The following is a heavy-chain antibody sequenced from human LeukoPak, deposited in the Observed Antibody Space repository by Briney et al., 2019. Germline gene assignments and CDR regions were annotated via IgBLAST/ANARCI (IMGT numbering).Heavy chain of an antibody. V-gene: IGHV3-23*01. CDR2: ISDSGASP. Sequence: GGSLRLSCAVSGFTFSTYGMSWVRQAPGKGREWVAGISDSGASPYSSDSVPRRFPISRDKSKTTLFLQMDSLRAADTAVYYCVKGLLPRASGRRGDYWGQGTLVTVSS. CDR3: VKGLLPRASGRRGDY. D-gene: IGHD3-10*01. J-gene: IGHJ4*02. CDR1: GFTFSTYG.